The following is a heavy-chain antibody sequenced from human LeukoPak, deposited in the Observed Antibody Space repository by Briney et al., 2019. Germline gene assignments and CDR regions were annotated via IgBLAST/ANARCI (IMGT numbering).Heavy chain of an antibody. J-gene: IGHJ3*02. CDR3: ANRGYNYGLDAFDI. D-gene: IGHD5-18*01. V-gene: IGHV3-48*03. CDR1: GFTFSSYE. Sequence: PGGSLRLSCAASGFTFSSYEMNWVRQAPGKGLEWVSYISSSSRTIYYADSVKGRFTISRDDSKNTLYLQMNSLRAEDTAVYYCANRGYNYGLDAFDIWGQGTMVTVSS. CDR2: ISSSSRTI.